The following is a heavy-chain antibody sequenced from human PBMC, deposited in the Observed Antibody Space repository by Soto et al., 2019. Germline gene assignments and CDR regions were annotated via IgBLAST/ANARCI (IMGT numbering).Heavy chain of an antibody. V-gene: IGHV4-34*01. J-gene: IGHJ4*02. D-gene: IGHD3-10*01. CDR2: INHSGST. CDR1: GGSISSYY. Sequence: ETLSLTCTVSGGSISSYYWSWIRQPPGKGLEWIGEINHSGSTNYNPSLKSRVTISVDTSKNQFSLKLSSVTAADTAVYYCARGYGRKFDYWGQGTLVTVSP. CDR3: ARGYGRKFDY.